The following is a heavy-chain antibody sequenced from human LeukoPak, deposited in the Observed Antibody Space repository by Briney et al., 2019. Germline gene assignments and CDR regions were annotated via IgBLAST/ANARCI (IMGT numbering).Heavy chain of an antibody. J-gene: IGHJ4*02. CDR3: ASSSWSYYFDY. V-gene: IGHV4-61*02. Sequence: SETLSLTCTVSGGSISSGPYYWNWIRQPAGKGLEWIGRIYSNGDTDYHPSLKSRVTISVDKSKNQFSLKLSSVTAADTAVYYCASSSWSYYFDYWGQGTLVTVSS. D-gene: IGHD6-13*01. CDR2: IYSNGDT. CDR1: GGSISSGPYY.